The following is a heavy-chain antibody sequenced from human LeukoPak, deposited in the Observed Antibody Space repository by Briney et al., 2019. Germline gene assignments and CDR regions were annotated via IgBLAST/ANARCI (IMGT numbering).Heavy chain of an antibody. V-gene: IGHV3-48*04. CDR3: ARARYSYGSPLDY. D-gene: IGHD5-18*01. CDR1: GFTFSSYS. J-gene: IGHJ4*02. CDR2: ISSSSSTI. Sequence: GGSLRLSCAASGFTFSSYSMNWVRQAPGKGLEWVSYISSSSSTIYYADSVKGRFTISRDNAKNSLYLQMNSLRAEDTAVYYCARARYSYGSPLDYWGQGTLVTVSS.